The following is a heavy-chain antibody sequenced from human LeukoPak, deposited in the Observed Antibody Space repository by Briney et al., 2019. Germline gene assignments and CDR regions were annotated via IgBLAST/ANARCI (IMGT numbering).Heavy chain of an antibody. CDR2: IIPIFGTA. CDR3: ARGGPRRIVATTSFDY. J-gene: IGHJ4*02. V-gene: IGHV1-69*13. CDR1: GYTFTSYA. D-gene: IGHD5-12*01. Sequence: SVKVSCKASGYTFTSYAISWVRQAPGQGLEWMGGIIPIFGTANYAQKFQGRVTITADESTSTAYMELSSLRSEDTAVYYCARGGPRRIVATTSFDYWGQGTLVTVSS.